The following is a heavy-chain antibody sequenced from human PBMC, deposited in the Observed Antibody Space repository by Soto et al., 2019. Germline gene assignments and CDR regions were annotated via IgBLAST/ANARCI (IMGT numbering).Heavy chain of an antibody. CDR3: ARAQYLADDAFDI. CDR2: INGDGRST. CDR1: GFISRGYW. D-gene: IGHD2-2*01. Sequence: PGGSLRLSCAASGFISRGYWMHWVRQVPGKGLVWVSRINGDGRSTSYADSVKGRFTISRDNAKNTLYLQMNSLRADDTAVYYCARAQYLADDAFDIWGQGAMVTVSS. V-gene: IGHV3-74*01. J-gene: IGHJ3*02.